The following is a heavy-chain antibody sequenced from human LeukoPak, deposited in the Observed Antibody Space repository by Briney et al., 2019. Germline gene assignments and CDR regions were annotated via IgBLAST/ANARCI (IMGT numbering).Heavy chain of an antibody. J-gene: IGHJ4*02. D-gene: IGHD2-2*02. CDR2: INPSGGST. V-gene: IGHV1-46*01. Sequence: GASVKVSCKASGYTFTSYYMHWVRQAPGQGPEWRGIINPSGGSTSDAQKFQGRVTMTRDTSTSTVYMELSSLRSEDTAVYYCARDLPAGLLYSFDYWGQGTLVTVSS. CDR3: ARDLPAGLLYSFDY. CDR1: GYTFTSYY.